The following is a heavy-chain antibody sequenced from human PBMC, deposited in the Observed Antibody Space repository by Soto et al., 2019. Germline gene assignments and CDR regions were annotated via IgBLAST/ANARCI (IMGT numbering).Heavy chain of an antibody. Sequence: SETMCLTCTVAGRSISSVGYYWSWIRQPPGKGLEWIGYIYYSGSTYYNPSLRSRVTISVDTSKNQFSLKLSSVTAADTAVYYCARAPRGNYGYPSYFDYWGQGTLVTVS. V-gene: IGHV4-30-4*01. CDR1: GRSISSVGYY. J-gene: IGHJ4*02. CDR2: IYYSGST. CDR3: ARAPRGNYGYPSYFDY. D-gene: IGHD3-10*01.